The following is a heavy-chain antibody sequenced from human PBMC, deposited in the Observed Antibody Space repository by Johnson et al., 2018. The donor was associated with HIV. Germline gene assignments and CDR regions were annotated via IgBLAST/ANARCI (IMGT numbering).Heavy chain of an antibody. J-gene: IGHJ3*02. CDR2: ISSDGNRK. V-gene: IGHV3-30-3*01. CDR3: AKGIGSGSYDAFDI. D-gene: IGHD1-26*01. CDR1: GFTFSSYA. Sequence: QVQLVESGGGVVQPGRSLRLSCAASGFTFSSYAMHWVRQAPGKGLEWVAVISSDGNRKYYADSVKGLFTISRDNSKNTLYLQMNSLRAEDTAVYYCAKGIGSGSYDAFDIWGQGTMVTVSS.